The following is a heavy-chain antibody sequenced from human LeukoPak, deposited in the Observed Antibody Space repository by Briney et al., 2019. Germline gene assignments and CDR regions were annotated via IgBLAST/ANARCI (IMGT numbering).Heavy chain of an antibody. V-gene: IGHV4-30-2*01. J-gene: IGHJ5*02. CDR1: GGSISSGGYY. D-gene: IGHD3-22*01. Sequence: PSETLSLTCTVSGGSISSGGYYWSWIRQPPGKGLEWIGYIYLSGSTYYNPSLKSRVTISVDRSKNQFSLKLSSVTAADTAVYYCARGGGVDYYDSSGYYSSWGQGTLVTVSS. CDR2: IYLSGST. CDR3: ARGGGVDYYDSSGYYSS.